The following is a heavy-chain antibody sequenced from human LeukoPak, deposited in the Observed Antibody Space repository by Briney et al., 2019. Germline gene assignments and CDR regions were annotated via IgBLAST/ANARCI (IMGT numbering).Heavy chain of an antibody. V-gene: IGHV1-18*04. J-gene: IGHJ4*02. CDR3: ALYCTNGVCYTGLDY. Sequence: ASVKVSCKTSGYTFTDFFIHWVRQAPGQGLEWMGWISAYNGNTNYAQKLQGRVTMTTDTSTSTAYMELRSLRSDDTAVYYCALYCTNGVCYTGLDYWGQGTLVTVSS. D-gene: IGHD2-8*01. CDR1: GYTFTDFF. CDR2: ISAYNGNT.